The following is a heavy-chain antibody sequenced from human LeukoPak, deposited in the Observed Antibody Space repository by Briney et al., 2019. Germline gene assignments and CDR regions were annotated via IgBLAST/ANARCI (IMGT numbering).Heavy chain of an antibody. Sequence: SETLSLTCTVSGGTISSYYWNWIRQPPGKGLEWIGYIHYSGSTKYNPSLKSRVTISVDTSKNQFSLKLSSVTAADTAVYYCARGSTGRGKPFDPWGQGTLVTVSS. D-gene: IGHD3-10*01. CDR2: IHYSGST. V-gene: IGHV4-59*01. CDR1: GGTISSYY. J-gene: IGHJ5*02. CDR3: ARGSTGRGKPFDP.